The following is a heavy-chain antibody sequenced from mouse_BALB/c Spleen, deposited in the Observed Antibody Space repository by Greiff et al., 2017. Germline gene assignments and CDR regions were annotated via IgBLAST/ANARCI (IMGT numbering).Heavy chain of an antibody. J-gene: IGHJ1*01. CDR2: ISSGSSTI. CDR3: ARSYYYGSNFDV. Sequence: EVQRVESGGGLVQPGGSRKLSCAASGFTFSSFGMHWVRQAPEKGLEWVAYISSGSSTIYYADTVKGRFTISRDNPKNTLFLQMTSLRSEDTAMYYCARSYYYGSNFDVWGAGTTVTVSS. CDR1: GFTFSSFG. V-gene: IGHV5-17*02. D-gene: IGHD1-1*01.